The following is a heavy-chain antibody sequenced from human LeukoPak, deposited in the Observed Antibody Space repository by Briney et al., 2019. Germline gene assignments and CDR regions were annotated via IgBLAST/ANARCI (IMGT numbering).Heavy chain of an antibody. CDR3: ARGFRVAARRGGHWFDP. D-gene: IGHD6-6*01. J-gene: IGHJ5*02. V-gene: IGHV4-34*01. CDR2: INHSGST. Sequence: PSETLSLTCAVYGGSFSGYYWSWIRQPPGKGLEWIGEINHSGSTNYNPSLKSRVTISVDTSKNQLSLKLSSVTAADTAVYHCARGFRVAARRGGHWFDPWGQGTLVTVSS. CDR1: GGSFSGYY.